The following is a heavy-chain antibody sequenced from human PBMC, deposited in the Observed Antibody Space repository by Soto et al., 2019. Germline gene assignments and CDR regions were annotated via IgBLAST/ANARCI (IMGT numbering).Heavy chain of an antibody. Sequence: QVQLVESGGGVVQPGRSLRLSCAASGFAFLGYAMHWVRQAPGNGLEWVAIIWYDGSNTYYGDSVTGRLTISRDNSKNTVYQQMNSLRVEDTAVYYCARYLQTRHCDYWGQGILVTVSS. CDR1: GFAFLGYA. CDR2: IWYDGSNT. J-gene: IGHJ4*02. CDR3: ARYLQTRHCDY. V-gene: IGHV3-33*01. D-gene: IGHD4-17*01.